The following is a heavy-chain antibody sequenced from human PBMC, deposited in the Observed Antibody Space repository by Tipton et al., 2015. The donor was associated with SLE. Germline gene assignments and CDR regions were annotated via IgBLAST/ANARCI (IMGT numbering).Heavy chain of an antibody. CDR3: AKQRMVRGVLGDFDY. D-gene: IGHD3-10*01. CDR2: ISWNSGSI. J-gene: IGHJ4*02. Sequence: SLRLSCAASGFTFDDYAMHWVRQAPGKGLEWVSGISWNSGSIGYADSVKGRFTISRDNAKNSLYLQMNSLRAEDTALYYCAKQRMVRGVLGDFDYWGQGTLVTVSS. V-gene: IGHV3-9*01. CDR1: GFTFDDYA.